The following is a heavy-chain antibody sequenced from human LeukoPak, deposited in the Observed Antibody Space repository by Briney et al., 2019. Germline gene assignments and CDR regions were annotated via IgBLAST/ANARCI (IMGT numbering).Heavy chain of an antibody. D-gene: IGHD6-19*01. Sequence: GGSLRLSCAASGLTFSTSGMHWVRQAPGKGLEWAAFIQYDESDKYYADSVRGRFTISRDNSKNTLYLQMNSLSAEDTAVYYCAREGGITVAGKFDSWGQGTLVTVSS. J-gene: IGHJ4*02. V-gene: IGHV3-30*02. CDR2: IQYDESDK. CDR3: AREGGITVAGKFDS. CDR1: GLTFSTSG.